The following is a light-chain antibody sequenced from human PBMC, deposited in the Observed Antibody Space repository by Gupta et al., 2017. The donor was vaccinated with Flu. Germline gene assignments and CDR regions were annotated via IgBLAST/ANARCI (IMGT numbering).Light chain of an antibody. CDR1: QSVSSY. V-gene: IGKV3-11*01. Sequence: PLTQSLTPGERATLSFRASQSVSSYLAWYQQKPGQAPRLLIYEASTRATGIPARFSGSGSGTDFTLTISSLEPEDVAVYYCQQRSNCPLTFGGGTKVDIK. CDR2: EAS. J-gene: IGKJ4*01. CDR3: QQRSNCPLT.